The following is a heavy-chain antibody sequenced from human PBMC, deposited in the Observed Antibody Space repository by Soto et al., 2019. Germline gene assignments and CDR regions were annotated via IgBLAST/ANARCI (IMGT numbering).Heavy chain of an antibody. V-gene: IGHV4-59*08. CDR2: IYYTGST. J-gene: IGHJ4*02. CDR1: GGSISPYY. CDR3: ARQGTLGVSY. Sequence: SETLSLTCTVSGGSISPYYWSWIRQPPGGGLEWIGYIYYTGSTNYNPSLKSRVTISVDTSKNQFSLNLSSVTAADTAVYYCARQGTLGVSYWGQGTLVTVSS. D-gene: IGHD3-16*01.